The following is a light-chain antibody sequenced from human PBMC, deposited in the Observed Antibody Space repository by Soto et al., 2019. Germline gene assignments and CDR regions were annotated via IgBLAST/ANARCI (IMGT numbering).Light chain of an antibody. V-gene: IGLV2-14*02. CDR3: SSYAGSNNFV. CDR1: SSDVGSHNF. Sequence: QSVLTQPASVSGSPGQSITISCTGTSSDVGSHNFVSWYQQRPGKAPKLMIFEVTKRPSGVSDRFSASKSGNTASLTVSGLQAEDEADYYCSSYAGSNNFVFGTGTKVTVL. CDR2: EVT. J-gene: IGLJ1*01.